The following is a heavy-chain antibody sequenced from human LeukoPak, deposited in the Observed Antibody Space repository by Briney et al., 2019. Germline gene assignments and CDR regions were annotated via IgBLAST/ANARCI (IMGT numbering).Heavy chain of an antibody. CDR2: ISWNSGSI. CDR1: GFTFDDYA. Sequence: TGGSLRLSCAASGFTFDDYAMHWVRQAPGKGLEWVSGISWNSGSIGYADSVKGRFTISRDNAKNSLYLQMNSLRAEDTALYCCARRYGGNSGLDYWGQGTLVTVSS. CDR3: ARRYGGNSGLDY. V-gene: IGHV3-9*01. J-gene: IGHJ4*02. D-gene: IGHD4-23*01.